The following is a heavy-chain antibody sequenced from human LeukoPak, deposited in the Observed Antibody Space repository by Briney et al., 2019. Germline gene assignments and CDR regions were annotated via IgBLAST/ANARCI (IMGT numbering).Heavy chain of an antibody. CDR3: TRDGWAPRFDWLNY. D-gene: IGHD3-9*01. CDR1: VYPFTSYG. J-gene: IGHJ4*02. V-gene: IGHV1-18*01. CDR2: FSAYNGKT. Sequence: APVKVSSKAPVYPFTSYGISWVRKPPGQGLEWSGGFSAYNGKTNYAQKFQGRVTMTTDTSTTTAYMELRNLRSDDTAVYYCTRDGWAPRFDWLNYCGQGTLVTVSS.